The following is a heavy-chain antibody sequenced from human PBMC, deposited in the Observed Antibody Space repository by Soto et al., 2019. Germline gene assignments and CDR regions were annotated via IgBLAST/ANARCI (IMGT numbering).Heavy chain of an antibody. CDR2: ISAYNGNT. CDR1: GYTFTSYG. J-gene: IGHJ6*02. V-gene: IGHV1-18*01. D-gene: IGHD4-17*01. CDR3: ARDFPPLGGALIYGDSTAYYYYGMDV. Sequence: ASVKVSCKASGYTFTSYGISWMRQAPGQGLEWMGWISAYNGNTNYAQKLQGRVTMTTDTSTSTAYMELRSLRSDDTAVYYCARDFPPLGGALIYGDSTAYYYYGMDVWGQGTTVTVSS.